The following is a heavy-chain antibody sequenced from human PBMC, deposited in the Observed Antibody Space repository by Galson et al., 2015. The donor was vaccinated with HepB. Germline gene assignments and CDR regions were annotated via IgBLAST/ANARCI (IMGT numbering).Heavy chain of an antibody. CDR2: ISAYNGNT. Sequence: SVKVSCKASGYTFTSYGISWVRQAPGQGLEWMGWISAYNGNTNYAQKPQGRVTMTTDTSTSTAYMELRSLRSDDTAVYYCARGPFVHIVVVPAAKNWFDPWGHGTLVTVAS. J-gene: IGHJ5*02. D-gene: IGHD2-2*01. CDR1: GYTFTSYG. CDR3: ARGPFVHIVVVPAAKNWFDP. V-gene: IGHV1-18*01.